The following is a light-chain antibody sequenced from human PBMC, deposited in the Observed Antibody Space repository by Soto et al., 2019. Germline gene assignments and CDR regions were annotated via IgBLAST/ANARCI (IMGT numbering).Light chain of an antibody. V-gene: IGKV3-11*01. J-gene: IGKJ4*01. CDR2: DAS. Sequence: EIVLTQSPATLSLSPGERATISCRASQSVSSYLAWYQQKPGQAPRLLIYDASNRATGIPARFSGSGSGTDFTLTTSSLEPEDFAVYYCQQRSNWTFGGGTKVDIK. CDR3: QQRSNWT. CDR1: QSVSSY.